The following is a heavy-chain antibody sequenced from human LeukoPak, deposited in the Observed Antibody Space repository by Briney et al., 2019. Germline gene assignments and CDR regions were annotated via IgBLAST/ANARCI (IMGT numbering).Heavy chain of an antibody. V-gene: IGHV4-59*01. D-gene: IGHD3-22*01. CDR1: GGSISSYY. J-gene: IGHJ5*02. Sequence: PLETLSLTCTVSGGSISSYYWSWIRQPPGKGLEWIGHIYYSGSTNYNPSLKSRVTISIDTSKNQFSLRLSSVTAADTAVYYCARGPDYDSSGYYHVDGWFDPWGQGTLVTASS. CDR2: IYYSGST. CDR3: ARGPDYDSSGYYHVDGWFDP.